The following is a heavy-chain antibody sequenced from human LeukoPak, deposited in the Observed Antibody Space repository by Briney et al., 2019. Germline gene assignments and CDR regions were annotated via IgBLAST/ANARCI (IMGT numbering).Heavy chain of an antibody. CDR2: ISYDGSNK. CDR3: AREYYDFWSGHYYFDY. CDR1: GFTFSSYA. Sequence: GRSLRLSCAASGFTFSSYAMHWVRQAPGKGLEWVAVISYDGSNKYYADSVKGRFTISRDNSKNTLYLQMNSLRAEDTAVYYCAREYYDFWSGHYYFDYWGQGTLVTVSS. J-gene: IGHJ4*02. V-gene: IGHV3-30-3*01. D-gene: IGHD3-3*01.